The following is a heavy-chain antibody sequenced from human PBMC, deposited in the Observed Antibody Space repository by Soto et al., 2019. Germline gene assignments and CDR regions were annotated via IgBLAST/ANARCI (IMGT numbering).Heavy chain of an antibody. Sequence: QVQLVQSGAEVKKPGASVKVSCKASGYTFTSYDIIWVRQASGQGLEWMGWMNPNSGNTGYAQKFQGRVTMTRTTSISTADMERNSLRSEDTAVYYCARGRGSGYEWENWFDPWGQGTQVNVSS. CDR3: ARGRGSGYEWENWFDP. D-gene: IGHD5-12*01. CDR2: MNPNSGNT. J-gene: IGHJ5*02. CDR1: GYTFTSYD. V-gene: IGHV1-8*01.